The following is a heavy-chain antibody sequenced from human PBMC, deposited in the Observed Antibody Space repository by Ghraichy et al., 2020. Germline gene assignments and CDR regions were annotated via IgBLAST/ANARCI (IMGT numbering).Heavy chain of an antibody. CDR3: ARGGWGFDY. V-gene: IGHV3-7*01. CDR1: GFTFSTFW. Sequence: GESLNISCAASGFTFSTFWMSWVRRAPGRGLEWVANIKQDGSEKYYVDSVKGRFTISRDNAKNSLYLQMNTLRAEDTAVYYCARGGWGFDYWGQGTLVTVSS. J-gene: IGHJ4*02. D-gene: IGHD7-27*01. CDR2: IKQDGSEK.